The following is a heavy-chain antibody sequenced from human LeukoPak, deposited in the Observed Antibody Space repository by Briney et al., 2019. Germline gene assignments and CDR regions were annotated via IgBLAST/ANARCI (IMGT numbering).Heavy chain of an antibody. V-gene: IGHV4-39*01. D-gene: IGHD5-12*01. J-gene: IGHJ4*02. CDR1: GGSISSSSYY. CDR2: IYYGGST. Sequence: SETLSLTCTVSGGSISSSSYYWGWIRQPPGKGLEWIGSIYYGGSTYYNPSLKSRVTISVDTSKNQFSLKLSSVTAADTAVYYCARLGNSGYDRESYYFDYWGQGTLVTVSS. CDR3: ARLGNSGYDRESYYFDY.